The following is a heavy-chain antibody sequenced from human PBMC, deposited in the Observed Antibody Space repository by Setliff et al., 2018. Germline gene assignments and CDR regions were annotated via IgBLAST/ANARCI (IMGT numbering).Heavy chain of an antibody. D-gene: IGHD2-8*01. CDR1: GYTLSNSI. CDR3: LRLVRYCTKIACQATSGDEV. V-gene: IGHV1-18*01. J-gene: IGHJ4*02. CDR2: ISAYNGET. Sequence: ASVKVSCKASGYTLSNSILSWVRQAPGQGLEWVGWISAYNGETYSAQKFQGRVTLTTHTSTNMGYLELRDLRSDDTAVYYCLRLVRYCTKIACQATSGDEVWGLGTLVTVSS.